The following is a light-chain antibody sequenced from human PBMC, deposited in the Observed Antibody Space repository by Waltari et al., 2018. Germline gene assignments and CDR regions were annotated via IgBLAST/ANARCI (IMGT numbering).Light chain of an antibody. CDR1: SSDIGAFNF. CDR3: SSFSSSTAGI. CDR2: DVS. V-gene: IGLV2-14*01. J-gene: IGLJ2*01. Sequence: QSGLTQPASVSGSPGQSITISCAATSSDIGAFNFISWYQQRPGKAPELLFYDVSHRPSGVSTRFSGSKSDNTAALTISGLQAEDEAVYYCSSFSSSTAGIFGGGTKVTVL.